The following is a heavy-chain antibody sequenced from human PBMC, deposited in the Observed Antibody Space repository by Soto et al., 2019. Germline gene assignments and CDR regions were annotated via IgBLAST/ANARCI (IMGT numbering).Heavy chain of an antibody. J-gene: IGHJ1*01. D-gene: IGHD6-13*01. CDR3: VKDESINWYSGHFRH. V-gene: IGHV3-9*01. Sequence: PGGSLRLSCAASGFTFDDYAMHWVRQVPGKGLEWVSGINWNSGSIGYGDSVKGRFAISRDNAKNSLHLQMNSLSAEDTAFYYCVKDESINWYSGHFRHWGQGTRVTV. CDR2: INWNSGSI. CDR1: GFTFDDYA.